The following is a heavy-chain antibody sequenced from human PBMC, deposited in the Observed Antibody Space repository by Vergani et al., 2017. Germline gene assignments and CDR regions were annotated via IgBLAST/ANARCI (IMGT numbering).Heavy chain of an antibody. D-gene: IGHD2-2*02. J-gene: IGHJ5*02. CDR3: ARDVVPAAITRNWFDP. V-gene: IGHV1-69*01. Sequence: VQLVESGGGLVQPGGSLRLSCAASGFTFSSYAISWVRQAPGQGLEWMGGIIPIFGTANYAQKFQGRVTITADESTSTAYMELSSLRSEDTAVYYCARDVVPAAITRNWFDPWGQGTLVTXSS. CDR1: GFTFSSYA. CDR2: IIPIFGTA.